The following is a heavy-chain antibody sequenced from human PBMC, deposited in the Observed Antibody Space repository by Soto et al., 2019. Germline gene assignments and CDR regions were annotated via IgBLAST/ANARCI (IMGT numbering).Heavy chain of an antibody. D-gene: IGHD1-26*01. CDR3: ARGDIVTVPTIGGGFEP. Sequence: QLRLQESGSGLMKPSQTLSLTCAVAGGSISSGGYSWSWIRQSPGNGLEWIGNIYSSGGSYYTPSLRSRVTMSLDTAMNQFSLTLTSVTAADTAVYYCARGDIVTVPTIGGGFEPWGRGALVIVSS. CDR1: GGSISSGGYS. CDR2: IYSSGGS. V-gene: IGHV4-30-2*06. J-gene: IGHJ5*02.